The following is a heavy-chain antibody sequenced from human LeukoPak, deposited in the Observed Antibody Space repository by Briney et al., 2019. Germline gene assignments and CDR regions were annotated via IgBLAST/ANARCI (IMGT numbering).Heavy chain of an antibody. CDR3: AKAQRRRITIFGVVIEEDYYGMDV. Sequence: GGSLRVSCAASGFTFSSYGMPWVRQAPGKGLEWVAVISYDGSNKYYADSVKGRFTISRDNSKNTLYLQMNSLRAEDTAVYYCAKAQRRRITIFGVVIEEDYYGMDVWGQGTTVTVSS. CDR2: ISYDGSNK. D-gene: IGHD3-3*01. CDR1: GFTFSSYG. J-gene: IGHJ6*02. V-gene: IGHV3-30*18.